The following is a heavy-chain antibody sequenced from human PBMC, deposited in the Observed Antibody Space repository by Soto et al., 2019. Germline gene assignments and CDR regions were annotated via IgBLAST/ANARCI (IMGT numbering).Heavy chain of an antibody. J-gene: IGHJ6*02. CDR2: IYYSWST. CDR3: ASSLVPLAYCSSTSCPAADYYYGMDV. D-gene: IGHD2-2*01. V-gene: IGHV4-59*01. CDR1: GGSMSSDY. Sequence: LXLTFTFSGGSMSSDYWSWIRQPPGKGLEWIGYIYYSWSTNYSPSLKSRVTIPVDTSKNQFSLKLSSVTAADTAVYYCASSLVPLAYCSSTSCPAADYYYGMDVWGQGTKVTVYS.